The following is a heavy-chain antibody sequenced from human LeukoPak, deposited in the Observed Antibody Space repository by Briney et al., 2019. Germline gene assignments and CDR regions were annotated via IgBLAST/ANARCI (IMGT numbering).Heavy chain of an antibody. CDR1: GGSFSGYY. CDR2: INHSGST. D-gene: IGHD4/OR15-4a*01. J-gene: IGHJ5*02. V-gene: IGHV4-34*01. CDR3: ARHRPKPPPLRSPYNWFDP. Sequence: PSETLSLTCAVYGGSFSGYYWSWIRQPPGKGLEWIGEINHSGSTNYNPSLKSRVTISVDTSKNQFSLKLSSVTAADTAVYYCARHRPKPPPLRSPYNWFDPWGQGTLVTVSS.